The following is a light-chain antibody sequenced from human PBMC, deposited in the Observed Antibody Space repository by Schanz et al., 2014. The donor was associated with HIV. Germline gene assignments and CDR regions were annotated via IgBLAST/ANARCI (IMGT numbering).Light chain of an antibody. V-gene: IGLV2-14*03. Sequence: QSALTQPASVSGSPGQSITISCTGTSSDVGADNSVSWYQQHPGRAPRLLVYDVTYRPSGVSNRFSGSKSGNTASLTISGLQPEDEADYYCNSYSHRNTYVFGSGTKLTVL. CDR1: SSDVGADNS. J-gene: IGLJ1*01. CDR2: DVT. CDR3: NSYSHRNTYV.